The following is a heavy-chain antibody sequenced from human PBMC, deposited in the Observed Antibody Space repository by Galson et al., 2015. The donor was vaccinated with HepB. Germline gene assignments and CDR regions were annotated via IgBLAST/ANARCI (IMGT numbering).Heavy chain of an antibody. J-gene: IGHJ4*02. CDR2: IYYSGGT. V-gene: IGHV4-34*01. CDR1: GGSFSGDY. Sequence: SETLSLTCAVYGGSFSGDYWTWIRQSPGKGLEWIGSIYYSGGTYYNPSLKSRVTISVDTSKNQFSLRLSSVTAADTAVYYCARGSYDILTGYYKGSDYWGQGTLVTVSS. D-gene: IGHD3-9*01. CDR3: ARGSYDILTGYYKGSDY.